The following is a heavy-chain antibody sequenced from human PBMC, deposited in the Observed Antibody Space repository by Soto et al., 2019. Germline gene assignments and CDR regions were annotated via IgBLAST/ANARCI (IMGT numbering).Heavy chain of an antibody. CDR2: IDPNSGDA. D-gene: IGHD6-13*01. Sequence: ASVKVSCKTSGYTFTLLYVHWVRQAPGQGLEWMGWIDPNSGDANYAQRFEGRVIMTRDTSINTAYMEVTGLKFNDTAVYYCSRDSHRVPAASGTAGYWGQGSQVTVYS. CDR3: SRDSHRVPAASGTAGY. V-gene: IGHV1-2*02. J-gene: IGHJ4*02. CDR1: GYTFTLLY.